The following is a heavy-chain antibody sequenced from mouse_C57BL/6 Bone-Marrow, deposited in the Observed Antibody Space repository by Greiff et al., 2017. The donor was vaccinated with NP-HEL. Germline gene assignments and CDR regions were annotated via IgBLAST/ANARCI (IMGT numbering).Heavy chain of an antibody. Sequence: EVQLVESGGGLVQPGGSLKLSCAASGFTFSDYYMYWVRQTPEKRLEWVAYISNGGGSTYYPDTVKGRFTISRDNAKNTLYLQMSRLKSEETAMYYCARRGGYYYGSSWSDWYFDVWGTGTTVTVSS. D-gene: IGHD1-1*01. CDR1: GFTFSDYY. J-gene: IGHJ1*03. CDR2: ISNGGGST. V-gene: IGHV5-12*01. CDR3: ARRGGYYYGSSWSDWYFDV.